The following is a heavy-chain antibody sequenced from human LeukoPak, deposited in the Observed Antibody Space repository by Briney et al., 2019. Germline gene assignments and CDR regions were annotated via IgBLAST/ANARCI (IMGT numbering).Heavy chain of an antibody. J-gene: IGHJ4*02. D-gene: IGHD5-18*01. V-gene: IGHV4-34*01. CDR2: INHSGST. Sequence: SETLSLTCAVYGGSFSGYYWSWIRQPPGKGLEWIGEINHSGSTNYNPSLKSRVTISVDTSKNQFSLKLSSVTAADAAVYYCARRGYSYGYRRVGMPAPLDYWGQGTRVTVSS. CDR1: GGSFSGYY. CDR3: ARRGYSYGYRRVGMPAPLDY.